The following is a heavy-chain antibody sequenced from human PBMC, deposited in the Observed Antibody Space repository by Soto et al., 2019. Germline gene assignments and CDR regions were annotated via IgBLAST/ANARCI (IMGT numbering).Heavy chain of an antibody. D-gene: IGHD3-9*01. CDR3: ASYDVLAAYYY. CDR1: GGSVSSGNYY. Sequence: QVQLQESGPGLVKPSETLSLTCTVSGGSVSSGNYYWSWIRQPPGQGLEWIGYIYYSGSTNYNPSLKSRVTISVDTSKNQFSLRLSSVTAADTAVFYCASYDVLAAYYYWGQGTLVTVSS. V-gene: IGHV4-61*01. CDR2: IYYSGST. J-gene: IGHJ4*02.